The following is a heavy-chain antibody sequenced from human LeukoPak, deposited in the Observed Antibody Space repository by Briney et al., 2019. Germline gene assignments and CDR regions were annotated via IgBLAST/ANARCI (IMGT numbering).Heavy chain of an antibody. Sequence: ASVKVSCKASGGTFSSYAISWVRQAPGKGLEWMGGIIPVFGTANYAQKFQGRVTITADESTSTAYMELSSLRSEDTAVYYCARRDTMVRGVIIGSFDIWGQGTMVTVSS. D-gene: IGHD3-10*01. CDR3: ARRDTMVRGVIIGSFDI. CDR2: IIPVFGTA. CDR1: GGTFSSYA. J-gene: IGHJ3*02. V-gene: IGHV1-69*13.